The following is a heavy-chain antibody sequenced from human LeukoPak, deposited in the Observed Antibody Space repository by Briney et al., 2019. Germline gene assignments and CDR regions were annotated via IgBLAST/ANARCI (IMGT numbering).Heavy chain of an antibody. CDR3: AKGLDIVVVPATNDY. Sequence: PGGSLRLSCAASGFTFSSYAMSWVRQAPGKGLEWVSAISGSGGSTYYADSVKGRFTVSRDNSKNTLYLQMNSLRAKDTAVYYCAKGLDIVVVPATNDYWGQGTLVTVSS. D-gene: IGHD2-2*03. J-gene: IGHJ4*02. CDR1: GFTFSSYA. V-gene: IGHV3-23*01. CDR2: ISGSGGST.